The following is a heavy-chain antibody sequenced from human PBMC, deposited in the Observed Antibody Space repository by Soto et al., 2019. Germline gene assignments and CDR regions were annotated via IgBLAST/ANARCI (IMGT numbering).Heavy chain of an antibody. D-gene: IGHD2-21*02. CDR2: ISYDGRNK. CDR1: GFTFSSYG. V-gene: IGHV3-30*18. J-gene: IGHJ4*02. Sequence: PGGSLRLSCAASGFTFSSYGMHWVRQAPGKGLEWVAVISYDGRNKYYADSVKGRFTISRDNSKNTLYLQMNSLRAEDTAVYYCAKDNHIVVVTATYIDYWGQGTLVTVSS. CDR3: AKDNHIVVVTATYIDY.